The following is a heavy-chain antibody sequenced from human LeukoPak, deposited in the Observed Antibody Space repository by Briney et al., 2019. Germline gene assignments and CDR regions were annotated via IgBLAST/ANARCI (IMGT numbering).Heavy chain of an antibody. CDR1: GFTFSSYA. J-gene: IGHJ4*02. CDR3: ARVLHTMIVVYYFDY. V-gene: IGHV3-30-3*01. Sequence: GGSLRLSCAASGFTFSSYAMHWVRQAPGKGLEWVAVISYDGSNKYYADSVKGRFTISRDNSKSTLYLQMNSLRAEDTAVYYCARVLHTMIVVYYFDYWGQGTLVTVSS. D-gene: IGHD3-22*01. CDR2: ISYDGSNK.